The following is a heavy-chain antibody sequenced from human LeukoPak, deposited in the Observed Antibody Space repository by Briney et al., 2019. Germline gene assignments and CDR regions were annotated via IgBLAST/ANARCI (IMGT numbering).Heavy chain of an antibody. D-gene: IGHD6-13*01. V-gene: IGHV3-64*01. CDR3: ARDSGARSSSWYEGDAFDM. J-gene: IGHJ3*02. CDR1: GFTFSSYA. CDR2: ISSNGGST. Sequence: GGSLRLSCAASGFTFSSYAMHWVRQAPGKGLEYVSAISSNGGSTYYANSVKGRFTISRDNSNNTLYLQMGSLRAEDMAVYYCARDSGARSSSWYEGDAFDMGGQGTMVTVSS.